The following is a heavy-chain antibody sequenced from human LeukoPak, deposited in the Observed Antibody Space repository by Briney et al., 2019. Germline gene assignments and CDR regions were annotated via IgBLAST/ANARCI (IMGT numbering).Heavy chain of an antibody. CDR3: TKVSGTYLKKDY. D-gene: IGHD1-26*01. J-gene: IGHJ4*02. V-gene: IGHV3-15*01. Sequence: GGSLRVSCAASGFNFTNAWMSWVRDAPGKGLEWVGRIQRKIDGGTTFYSAPVKGRFTISRDDSKNTLYLQMNSLNTDDTAVYYCTKVSGTYLKKDYWGQGTLVTVSS. CDR1: GFNFTNAW. CDR2: IQRKIDGGTT.